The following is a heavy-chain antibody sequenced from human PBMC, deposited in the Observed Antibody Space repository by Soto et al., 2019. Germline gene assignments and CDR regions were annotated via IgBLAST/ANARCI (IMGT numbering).Heavy chain of an antibody. J-gene: IGHJ4*02. Sequence: GESLKISCKGSGYPFTTYWIGWVRQTPGKGLEWMGIIYPGGSDTRYSPSFQGQVTISADKSTSTAYLQWSSLKDSDTAMYYCARRDSSGYCYFDYWGQGNLVTVSS. V-gene: IGHV5-51*01. CDR3: ARRDSSGYCYFDY. D-gene: IGHD3-22*01. CDR1: GYPFTTYW. CDR2: IYPGGSDT.